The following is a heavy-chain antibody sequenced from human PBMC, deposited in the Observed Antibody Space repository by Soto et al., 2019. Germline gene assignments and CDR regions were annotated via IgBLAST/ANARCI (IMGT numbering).Heavy chain of an antibody. J-gene: IGHJ4*02. CDR3: AKVPLQLWYGSSFDY. V-gene: IGHV3-23*01. CDR1: GFTFSSYA. CDR2: ISGSGGST. Sequence: EVQLLESGGGLVQPGGSLRLSCAASGFTFSSYAMSWVRQAPGKGLEWVSVISGSGGSTYYADSVKGRFTISRDNSKNTLYLQMNSLRAEDTAVYYCAKVPLQLWYGSSFDYWGQGTLVTVSS. D-gene: IGHD5-18*01.